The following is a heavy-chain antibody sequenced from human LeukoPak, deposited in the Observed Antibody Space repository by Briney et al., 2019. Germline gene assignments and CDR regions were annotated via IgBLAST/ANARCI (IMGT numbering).Heavy chain of an antibody. D-gene: IGHD1-1*01. Sequence: GGSLRLSCAASGFTFRASSIRWVRQPSGKGLEWVGRVRTKAKNYATAYAETVQGRFTISRDDSRNTAYLQMNSLKIEDTAVYFCTSHPTNVSRCWGQGTLVTVSS. CDR3: TSHPTNVSRC. CDR2: VRTKAKNYAT. J-gene: IGHJ4*02. V-gene: IGHV3-73*01. CDR1: GFTFRASS.